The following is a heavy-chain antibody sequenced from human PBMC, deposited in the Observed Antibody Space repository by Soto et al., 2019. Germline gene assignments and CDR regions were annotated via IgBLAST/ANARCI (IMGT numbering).Heavy chain of an antibody. J-gene: IGHJ4*02. V-gene: IGHV3-30-3*01. CDR3: ARDFAPGIAAPGTAPH. D-gene: IGHD6-13*01. Sequence: PGGSLRLACAASGFTFSSYAMHWVRQAPGKGLEWVAVISYDGSNKYYADSVKGRFTISRDNSKNTLYLQMNSLRAEDTAVYYCARDFAPGIAAPGTAPHWGQGTLVTVSS. CDR1: GFTFSSYA. CDR2: ISYDGSNK.